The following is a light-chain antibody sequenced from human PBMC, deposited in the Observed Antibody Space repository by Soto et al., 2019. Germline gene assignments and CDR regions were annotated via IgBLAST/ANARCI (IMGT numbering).Light chain of an antibody. J-gene: IGKJ5*01. V-gene: IGKV3-20*01. CDR1: QSVRSSY. CDR2: GAS. CDR3: QQYGSSPIT. Sequence: ESVLTQSPATLSLSPGERATRSCRASQSVRSSYLAWYQQKPGQAPRLLIYGASSRAAGIPDRFSGSGSGTDFTLTISRLEPEDFAVYYCQQYGSSPITFGQGTRLEIK.